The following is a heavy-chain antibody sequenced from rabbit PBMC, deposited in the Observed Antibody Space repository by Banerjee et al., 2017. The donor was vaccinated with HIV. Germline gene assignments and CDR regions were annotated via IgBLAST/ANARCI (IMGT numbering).Heavy chain of an antibody. Sequence: QSLEESGGGLVQPEGSLTLTCTASGFSFSSSYYMCWVLQAPGKGLEWIACIVTSSGSTYYASWAKGRFTISKTSSTTVTLQLTSLTAADTATYFCATYASSSGYYNLWGQGTLVTVS. J-gene: IGHJ4*01. CDR3: ATYASSSGYYNL. D-gene: IGHD1-1*01. V-gene: IGHV1S40*01. CDR1: GFSFSSSYY. CDR2: IVTSSGST.